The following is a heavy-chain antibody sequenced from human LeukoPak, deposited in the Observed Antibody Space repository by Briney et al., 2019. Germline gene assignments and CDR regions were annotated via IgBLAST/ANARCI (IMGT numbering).Heavy chain of an antibody. CDR3: ARRELLELLDY. CDR1: GFPFSSYA. J-gene: IGHJ4*02. V-gene: IGHV3-23*01. Sequence: PGGSLRLSCAASGFPFSSYAMTWVRQAPGKGLEWVSSISGDGATTYHADSVKGRFTISRDNSKNTLYLQMNSLRAEDTAVYYCARRELLELLDYWGQGTLVTVSS. CDR2: ISGDGATT. D-gene: IGHD1-26*01.